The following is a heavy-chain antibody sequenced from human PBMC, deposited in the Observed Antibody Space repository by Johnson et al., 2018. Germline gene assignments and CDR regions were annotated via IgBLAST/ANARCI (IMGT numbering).Heavy chain of an antibody. CDR2: INHSGST. J-gene: IGHJ3*02. V-gene: IGHV4-34*01. D-gene: IGHD3-22*01. CDR3: AKPVNMIAVVDAFVI. CDR1: GGSFSGYY. Sequence: QVQLQQWGAGLLKPSETLSLTCAVYGGSFSGYYWSWIRQPPGKGLEWIGEINHSGSTNYNPSLKSRVTIAVDTSKNQFSLKLSSVTAADTAVYYCAKPVNMIAVVDAFVIWGQGTVLTVSS.